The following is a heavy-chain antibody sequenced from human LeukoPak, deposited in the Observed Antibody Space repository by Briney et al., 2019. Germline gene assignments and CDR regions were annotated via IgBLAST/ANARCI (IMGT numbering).Heavy chain of an antibody. D-gene: IGHD5-24*01. CDR2: IYYSGST. CDR1: GGSISSYY. V-gene: IGHV4-59*08. J-gene: IGHJ4*02. CDR3: ARYGSATIARFDY. Sequence: SETRSLTCTVSGGSISSYYWSWIRQSPGKGLEWIGYIYYSGSTIYNPSLKSRVIISVDTSQNQFSLNLTSVTAADTAVYYCARYGSATIARFDYWGQGTLVTVSS.